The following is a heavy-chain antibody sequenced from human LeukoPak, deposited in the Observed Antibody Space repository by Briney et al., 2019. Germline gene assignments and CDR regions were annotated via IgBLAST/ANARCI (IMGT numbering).Heavy chain of an antibody. V-gene: IGHV5-51*07. CDR3: ARDFYGSGSAPDYYGMDV. J-gene: IGHJ6*01. Sequence: GEPLKISGKGLEYTLTTNSIGGLHQLPGKGLKGWQIVYPVDSDTRYSPSFQGQVTISADTSTSTAYLQWSSLEASDTAMYYCARDFYGSGSAPDYYGMDVWGQGTTVTVSS. CDR2: VYPVDSDT. CDR1: EYTLTTNS. D-gene: IGHD3-10*01.